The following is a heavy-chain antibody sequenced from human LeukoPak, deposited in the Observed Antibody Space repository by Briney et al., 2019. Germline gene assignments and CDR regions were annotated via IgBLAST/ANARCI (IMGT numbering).Heavy chain of an antibody. CDR2: INPNSGGT. V-gene: IGHV1-2*02. J-gene: IGHJ4*02. CDR1: GYTFTGYY. Sequence: ASVKVSCKASGYTFTGYYMHWVRQAPGQGLEWMGWINPNSGGTNYAQEFQGRVTMTRDTSISTAYMELSRLRSDDTAVYYCARESRDYGDYGEYFDYWGQGTLVTVSS. CDR3: ARESRDYGDYGEYFDY. D-gene: IGHD4-17*01.